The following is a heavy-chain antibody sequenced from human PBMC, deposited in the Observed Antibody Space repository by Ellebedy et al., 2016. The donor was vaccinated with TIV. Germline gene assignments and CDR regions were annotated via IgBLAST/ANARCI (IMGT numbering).Heavy chain of an antibody. CDR2: IIPLFGIP. V-gene: IGHV1-69*10. CDR1: GGTFRNYA. D-gene: IGHD4-23*01. Sequence: AASVKVSCKASGGTFRNYAISWVRQAPGQGLEWMGVIIPLFGIPNYAQKFQGRVTITADKSTSTIYMELSSLISEDTAVYYCASALYGGNSGAPFDSWGQGTLVTVSS. J-gene: IGHJ5*01. CDR3: ASALYGGNSGAPFDS.